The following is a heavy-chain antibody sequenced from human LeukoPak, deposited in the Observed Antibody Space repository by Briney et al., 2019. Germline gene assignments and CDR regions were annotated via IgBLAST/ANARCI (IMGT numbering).Heavy chain of an antibody. CDR2: IYYRGST. CDR3: ARQMVRGVIGD. D-gene: IGHD3-10*01. CDR1: GGSISSSSYY. V-gene: IGHV4-39*01. J-gene: IGHJ4*02. Sequence: SETLSLTCTVSGGSISSSSYYWGWIRQPPGKGLEWIGSIYYRGSTYYNPSLKSRVTISVDTSKNQFSLKLSSVTAADTAVYYCARQMVRGVIGDWGQGTLVTVSS.